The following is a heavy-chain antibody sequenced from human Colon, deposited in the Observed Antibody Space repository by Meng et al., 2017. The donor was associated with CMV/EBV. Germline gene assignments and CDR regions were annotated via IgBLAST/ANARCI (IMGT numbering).Heavy chain of an antibody. CDR2: IDMSGKTI. CDR1: GFSFSDYY. V-gene: IGHV3-11*04. J-gene: IGHJ4*02. D-gene: IGHD1-1*01. Sequence: GESLKISCEASGFSFSDYYMTWIRQAPGKGLEWISYIDMSGKTIFYADSVKGRFTISRDNAKRSLYLHMDSLRDEDTGVYYCVRRERGTLFDYWGQGALVTVSS. CDR3: VRRERGTLFDY.